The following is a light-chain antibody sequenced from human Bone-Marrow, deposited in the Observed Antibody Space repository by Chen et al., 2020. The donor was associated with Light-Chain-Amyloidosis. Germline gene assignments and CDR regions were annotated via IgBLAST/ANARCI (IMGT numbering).Light chain of an antibody. CDR3: QSADSSGTYGVI. Sequence: SYELTQPPSVSVSPGQTARITCSGDDLPTKYAYWYQQKPGQAPVLGIHRDTERPSGISERFAGSSSGKTATLTISGVQAEDEADYHCQSADSSGTYGVIFGGGTKLTVL. J-gene: IGLJ2*01. CDR2: RDT. V-gene: IGLV3-25*03. CDR1: DLPTKY.